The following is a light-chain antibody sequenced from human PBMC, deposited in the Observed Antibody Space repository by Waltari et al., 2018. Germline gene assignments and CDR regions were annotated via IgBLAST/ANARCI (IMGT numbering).Light chain of an antibody. J-gene: IGLJ2*01. CDR2: EGA. Sequence: QSALTQPASVSGSPGQSITISCTGSSSDVGGYNLVSWYRQFPNKAPQLIIYEGARRPSVVSRRFPASKSGNTASLTLSGLQAEDEALYFCPSYARSDNSVLFGGGTQLSVL. CDR1: SSDVGGYNL. CDR3: PSYARSDNSVL. V-gene: IGLV2-14*02.